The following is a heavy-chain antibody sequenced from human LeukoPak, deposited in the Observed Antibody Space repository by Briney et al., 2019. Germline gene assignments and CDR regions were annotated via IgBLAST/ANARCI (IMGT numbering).Heavy chain of an antibody. CDR3: ARETEIWGSGYFDY. D-gene: IGHD3-16*01. CDR1: GFTFSSYA. Sequence: QAGGSLRLSCAASGFTFSSYAMHWVRQAPGKGLEWVAVISYDGSNKYYADSVKGRFTISRDNSKNTLYLQMNSLRAEDTAVYYCARETEIWGSGYFDYWGQGTLVTVSS. J-gene: IGHJ4*02. CDR2: ISYDGSNK. V-gene: IGHV3-30-3*01.